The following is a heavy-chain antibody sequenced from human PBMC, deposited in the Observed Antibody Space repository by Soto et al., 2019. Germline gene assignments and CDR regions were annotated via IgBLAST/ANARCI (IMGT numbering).Heavy chain of an antibody. Sequence: GVLILSWASSGFTYESYSMSLVRQAPGKGLEWVSGINSGGTVAHYADSVKGRFAISRDNSKNTLSLEMNSLRADDTGLYYCAISTGGFGGLFVVPSDYWGQGTLVTVS. CDR1: GFTYESYS. CDR2: INSGGTVA. D-gene: IGHD3-16*02. V-gene: IGHV3-23*01. CDR3: AISTGGFGGLFVVPSDY. J-gene: IGHJ4*02.